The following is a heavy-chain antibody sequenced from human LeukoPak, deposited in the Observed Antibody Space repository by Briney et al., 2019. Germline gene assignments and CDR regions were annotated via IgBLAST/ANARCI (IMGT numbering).Heavy chain of an antibody. V-gene: IGHV1-18*01. CDR1: GYTFTSYG. CDR3: ARVNNFNPFDY. D-gene: IGHD1-1*01. Sequence: ASVKVSCKASGYTFTSYGISWVRQAPGQGLEWMGWISGYNGDTNYAQKFQGRVTLTTDTSTTTAYMELKSLRSDDTAVYYCARVNNFNPFDYWGQGTLVTVSS. CDR2: ISGYNGDT. J-gene: IGHJ4*02.